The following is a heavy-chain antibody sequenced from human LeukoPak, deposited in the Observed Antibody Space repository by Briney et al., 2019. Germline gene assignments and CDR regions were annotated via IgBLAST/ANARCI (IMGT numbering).Heavy chain of an antibody. CDR1: GGSISSGTYY. CDR3: ARVHLEGSRNFGSYYFDY. J-gene: IGHJ4*02. Sequence: SETLSLTCTVSGGSISSGTYYWGWIRQPPGKGLEWIGNIYYSGSTYYNLSLKSRLTISVDTSKNQFSLKLSSVTAADTAVYYCARVHLEGSRNFGSYYFDYWGQGTLVTVSS. V-gene: IGHV4-39*07. CDR2: IYYSGST. D-gene: IGHD1-26*01.